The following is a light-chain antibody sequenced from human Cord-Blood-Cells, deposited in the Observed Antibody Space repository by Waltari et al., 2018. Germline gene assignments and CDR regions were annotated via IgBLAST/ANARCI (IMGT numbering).Light chain of an antibody. CDR1: QSVSSSY. J-gene: IGKJ4*01. CDR2: GAS. V-gene: IGKV3-20*01. Sequence: EIVLTQSPGTLSLSPGERATLSCRASQSVSSSYLAWYQQKPGQAPRLLIYGASRRATGNPDRFSGSGSGTDFTLTISRLEPEDFAVYYCQQYGSSPLTFGGGTKVEIK. CDR3: QQYGSSPLT.